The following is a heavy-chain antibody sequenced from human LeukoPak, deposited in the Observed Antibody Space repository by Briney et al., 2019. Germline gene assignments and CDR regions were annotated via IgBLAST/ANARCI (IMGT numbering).Heavy chain of an antibody. Sequence: AGSLRLSCAVSGFTVSSNSMSWVRQAPRKGLELVSVIYSGDRTYYADSVKGRFTISRDNSKNTLYLQMNSLRAEDTAVYYCAIGGSRIVVVPTYYFDYWGQGTLVTVSS. J-gene: IGHJ4*02. CDR3: AIGGSRIVVVPTYYFDY. D-gene: IGHD3-22*01. CDR1: GFTVSSNS. CDR2: IYSGDRT. V-gene: IGHV3-53*01.